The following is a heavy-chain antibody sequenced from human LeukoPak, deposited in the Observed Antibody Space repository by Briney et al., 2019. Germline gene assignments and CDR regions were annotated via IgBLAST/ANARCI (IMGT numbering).Heavy chain of an antibody. D-gene: IGHD4-17*01. CDR2: IWYDGSNK. CDR1: GFTFSSYG. J-gene: IGHJ4*02. CDR3: ARVDGDFAVTPPGDY. Sequence: PGGSLRLSCTASGFTFSSYGMHWVRQAPGKGLEWVAVIWYDGSNKYYADSVKGRFTISRDNSKNTLYLQMNSLRAEDTAVYYCARVDGDFAVTPPGDYWGQGTLVTVSS. V-gene: IGHV3-33*01.